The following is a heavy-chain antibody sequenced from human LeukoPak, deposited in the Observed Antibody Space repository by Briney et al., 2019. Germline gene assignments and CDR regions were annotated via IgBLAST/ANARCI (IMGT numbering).Heavy chain of an antibody. Sequence: ASVKVSCKASGYTFTNYGINWVRQAPGQGLEWMGWISGYNGYAEYAQRLQGRVTMTTDTSTSTTYMELRSLRSDDTAVYYCARDRSPRHYYDTRDYHGAADYWGQGTLVTVFS. CDR3: ARDRSPRHYYDTRDYHGAADY. J-gene: IGHJ4*02. CDR2: ISGYNGYA. V-gene: IGHV1-18*01. D-gene: IGHD3-22*01. CDR1: GYTFTNYG.